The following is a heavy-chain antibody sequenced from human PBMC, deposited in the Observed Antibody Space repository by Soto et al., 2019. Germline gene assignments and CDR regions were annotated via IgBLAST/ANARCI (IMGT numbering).Heavy chain of an antibody. CDR2: ISHDGSNK. V-gene: IGHV3-30*03. D-gene: IGHD3-3*01. CDR3: ARALGQYYDFWSGYP. CDR1: GFKFITYG. Sequence: PGGSLRLSCTAAGFKFITYGMHWVSQAPGKGLGWVALISHDGSNKHYADSVRGRFTISRDNSKNTLYLQMSSLRAEDTAVYFCARALGQYYDFWSGYPWGQGTLVTVSS. J-gene: IGHJ5*02.